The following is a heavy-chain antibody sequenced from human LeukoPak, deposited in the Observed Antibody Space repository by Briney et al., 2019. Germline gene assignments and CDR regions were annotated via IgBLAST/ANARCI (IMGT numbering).Heavy chain of an antibody. Sequence: GGSLRLSCSASGFNFSTSAMSWVRLAPGKGLEWVSAISGSGGSTYFADSVKGRFTISRDNAKNSLYLQMNSLRAEDTAVYYCARDLSYGSGSYLDYWGQGTLVTVSS. CDR3: ARDLSYGSGSYLDY. V-gene: IGHV3-23*01. CDR2: ISGSGGST. J-gene: IGHJ4*02. CDR1: GFNFSTSA. D-gene: IGHD3-10*01.